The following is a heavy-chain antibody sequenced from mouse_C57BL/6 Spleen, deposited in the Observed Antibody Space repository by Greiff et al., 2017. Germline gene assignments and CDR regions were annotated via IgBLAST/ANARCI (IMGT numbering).Heavy chain of an antibody. CDR2: ISYDGSN. Sequence: DVQLQESGPGLVKPSQSLSLTCSVTGYSITSGYYWNWIRQFPGNKLEWMGYISYDGSNNYNPSLKNRISITRDTSKNQFFLKLNSVTTEDTATYYCAFITTAPHWYFDVWGTGTTVTVSS. CDR3: AFITTAPHWYFDV. CDR1: GYSITSGYY. D-gene: IGHD1-1*01. J-gene: IGHJ1*03. V-gene: IGHV3-6*01.